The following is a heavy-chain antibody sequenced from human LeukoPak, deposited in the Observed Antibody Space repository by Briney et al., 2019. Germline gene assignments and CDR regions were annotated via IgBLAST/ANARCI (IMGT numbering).Heavy chain of an antibody. CDR1: GGSINSSSYH. CDR3: VKYCSGGSCFL. D-gene: IGHD2-15*01. V-gene: IGHV4-39*07. J-gene: IGHJ4*02. Sequence: SETLSLTCTVSGGSINSSSYHWGWIRQPPGKGLEWIGSIYYSGSTYYNPSLKSRVTISVDTSKNQFSLKLSSVTAADTAVYYCVKYCSGGSCFLWGQGTLVTVSS. CDR2: IYYSGST.